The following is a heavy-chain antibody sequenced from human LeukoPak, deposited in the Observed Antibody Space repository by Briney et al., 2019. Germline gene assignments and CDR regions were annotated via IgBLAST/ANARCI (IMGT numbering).Heavy chain of an antibody. CDR3: ARDIDKITTVRGIIITRPFNWFDP. D-gene: IGHD3-10*01. CDR2: MNPNSNNT. V-gene: IGHV1-8*01. CDR1: GYTFTSYD. Sequence: ASVKVSCKAPGYTFTSYDINWVRQATGQGLEWMGWMNPNSNNTGYAQKFQGRVTMTRNTSISTAYMELSSLRSEDTAVYYCARDIDKITTVRGIIITRPFNWFDPWGQGTLVTVSS. J-gene: IGHJ5*02.